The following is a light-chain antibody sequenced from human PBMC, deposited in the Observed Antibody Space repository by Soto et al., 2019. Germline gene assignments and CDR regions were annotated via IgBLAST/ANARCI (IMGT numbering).Light chain of an antibody. Sequence: EIVMTQSPATLSVSPGERATLSCRASQSVSSDLAWYQQKPGQAPRLLIYGASTRATGIPARFSGSGSGTDFTLTISGLQSEDSAVYSCQQYNNWPFSFGQGTRLEIK. CDR1: QSVSSD. J-gene: IGKJ5*01. CDR2: GAS. CDR3: QQYNNWPFS. V-gene: IGKV3-15*01.